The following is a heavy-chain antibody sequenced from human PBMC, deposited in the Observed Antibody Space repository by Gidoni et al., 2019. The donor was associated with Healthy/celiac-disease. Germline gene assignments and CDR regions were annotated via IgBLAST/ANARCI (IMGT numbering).Heavy chain of an antibody. Sequence: EVQLVQSGAEVQKPGESLKISCKGSGYSITRYWIGWVRQMPGKGLEWMGIIYPGDSDTRYSPSVQGQVTISADKSISTAYLQWSSLKASDTAMYYCARHRITGTQKDGMDVWGQGTTVTVSS. CDR2: IYPGDSDT. J-gene: IGHJ6*02. CDR3: ARHRITGTQKDGMDV. V-gene: IGHV5-51*01. CDR1: GYSITRYW. D-gene: IGHD1-20*01.